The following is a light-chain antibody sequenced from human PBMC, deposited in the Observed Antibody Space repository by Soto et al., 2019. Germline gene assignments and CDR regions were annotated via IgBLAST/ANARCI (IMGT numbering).Light chain of an antibody. Sequence: DVVMTQSPLSLPVTLGQPASISCRSSQSLAYSDGNTYLNWFQQRPGQSPRRLIYKVSNRDSGVPDRFSRSGSGTCFTLKISRVEAEDVGVYYCMQGPHWPPYTFGQGTKLEIK. V-gene: IGKV2-30*01. CDR1: QSLAYSDGNTY. CDR3: MQGPHWPPYT. CDR2: KVS. J-gene: IGKJ2*01.